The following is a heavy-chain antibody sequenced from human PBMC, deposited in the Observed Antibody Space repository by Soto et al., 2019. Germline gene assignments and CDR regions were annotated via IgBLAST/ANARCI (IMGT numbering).Heavy chain of an antibody. CDR3: AGAGRRAVYAFDF. Sequence: QVQLQESGPGLVNPSQTLSLTCTVSGGSITSGAYYWSWVRQRPGTGLEWLGYIYYSGSTYFSPCLKSRLTWSLDTSKSQFALMLSSVTAADAAMYYCAGAGRRAVYAFDFWGSGKLGTVAS. CDR1: GGSITSGAYY. J-gene: IGHJ3*01. V-gene: IGHV4-31*03. D-gene: IGHD1-1*01. CDR2: IYYSGST.